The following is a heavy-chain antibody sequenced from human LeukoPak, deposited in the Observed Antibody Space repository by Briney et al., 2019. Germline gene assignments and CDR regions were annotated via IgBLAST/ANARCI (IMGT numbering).Heavy chain of an antibody. CDR2: ISSSSSYT. D-gene: IGHD1-26*01. Sequence: GGSLRLSCAGSGFTFSSYTMSWVRQAPGKGLEWISSISSSSSYTYYADPAKGRFTTSRDNSKNTLFLQMNSLRAEDTAIYYCAKYGPQDSGSSHFDYWGQGALVTVSS. J-gene: IGHJ4*02. CDR1: GFTFSSYT. V-gene: IGHV3-21*04. CDR3: AKYGPQDSGSSHFDY.